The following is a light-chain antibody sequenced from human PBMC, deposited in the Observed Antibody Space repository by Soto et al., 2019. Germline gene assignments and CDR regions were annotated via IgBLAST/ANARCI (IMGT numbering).Light chain of an antibody. CDR3: SSYAGSNNFVV. Sequence: LTQPPSASGSPGQSVTISCTGTSSDIGGYNYVSWYQQHPGKAPKLMIYEASKRPSGVPDRFSGSKSGNTASLTVSGLQADDEADYYCSSYAGSNNFVVFGGGTKLTVL. J-gene: IGLJ3*02. CDR2: EAS. CDR1: SSDIGGYNY. V-gene: IGLV2-8*01.